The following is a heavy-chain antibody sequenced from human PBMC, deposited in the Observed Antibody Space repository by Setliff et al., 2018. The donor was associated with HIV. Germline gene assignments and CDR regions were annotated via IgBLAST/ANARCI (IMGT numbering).Heavy chain of an antibody. D-gene: IGHD3-16*01. J-gene: IGHJ3*02. CDR2: IHYSGIT. V-gene: IGHV4-59*12. Sequence: SETLSLTCNVSGGSMASYQWGWIRQPPGKGLEWIGNIHYSGITSYNPSLERRVTISVDMSKNQFSLKLNSVTAADTAVYHCARELGASPHDVFDIWGQGTMVTVSS. CDR3: ARELGASPHDVFDI. CDR1: GGSMASYQ.